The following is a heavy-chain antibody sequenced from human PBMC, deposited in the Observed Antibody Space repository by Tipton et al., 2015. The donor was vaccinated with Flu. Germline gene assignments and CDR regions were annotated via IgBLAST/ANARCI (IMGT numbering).Heavy chain of an antibody. V-gene: IGHV1-46*01. CDR1: GYTFTGYY. CDR3: ARESRVYRLYSN. J-gene: IGHJ4*02. CDR2: INPSGGST. Sequence: QSGPEVKKPGASVKVSCKASGYTFTGYYMHWVRQAPGQGLEWMGIINPSGGSTSYAQKFQGRVTMTRDTSTSTVYMELSSLRSEATAVYYCARESRVYRLYSNWGQGTLVTVSS. D-gene: IGHD6-13*01.